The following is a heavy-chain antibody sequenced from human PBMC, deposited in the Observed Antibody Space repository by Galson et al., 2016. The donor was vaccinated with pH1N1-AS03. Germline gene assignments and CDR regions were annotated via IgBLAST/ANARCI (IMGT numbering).Heavy chain of an antibody. J-gene: IGHJ2*01. V-gene: IGHV4-61*02. CDR2: IYTTGRT. CDR3: ARVVYNYALYFDL. CDR1: GGSISSASDS. Sequence: LSLTCAVSGGSISSASDSWTWIRQPAGQGLEWIGRIYTTGRTNYNPSLKSRVTISVDTSKNQFSLKLSSVTAADTAVYYCARVVYNYALYFDLWGRGTLVTVSS. D-gene: IGHD1-1*01.